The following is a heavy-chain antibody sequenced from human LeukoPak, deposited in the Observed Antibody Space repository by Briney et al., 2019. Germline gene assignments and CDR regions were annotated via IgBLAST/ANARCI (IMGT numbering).Heavy chain of an antibody. CDR2: ISYDGSNK. CDR1: GFTFSSYA. J-gene: IGHJ4*02. V-gene: IGHV3-30-3*01. Sequence: PGRSLRLSCAASGFTFSSYAMHWVRQAPGKGLEWVAVISYDGSNKYYADSVKGRFTISRDNSKNTLYLQMNSLRAEDTAVYYCARESYSSRHYYFGYWGQGTLVTVSS. CDR3: ARESYSSRHYYFGY. D-gene: IGHD6-13*01.